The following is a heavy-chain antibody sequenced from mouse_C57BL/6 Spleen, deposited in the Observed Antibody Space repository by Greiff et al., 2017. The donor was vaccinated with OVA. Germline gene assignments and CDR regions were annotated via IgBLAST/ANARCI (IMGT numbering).Heavy chain of an antibody. CDR3: ARFPNWENDFDY. Sequence: QVQLKQPGAELVKPGASVKMSCKASGYTFTSYWITWVKQRPGQGLEWIGDIYPGSGSTNYNEKFKSKATLTVDTSSSTAYMQLSSLTSEDSAVYYCARFPNWENDFDYWGQGTTLTVSS. V-gene: IGHV1-55*01. CDR1: GYTFTSYW. J-gene: IGHJ2*01. CDR2: IYPGSGST. D-gene: IGHD4-1*01.